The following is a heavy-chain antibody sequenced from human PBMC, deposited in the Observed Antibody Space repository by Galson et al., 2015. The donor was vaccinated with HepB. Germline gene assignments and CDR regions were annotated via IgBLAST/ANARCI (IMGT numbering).Heavy chain of an antibody. J-gene: IGHJ5*02. CDR1: GYTFTSYG. CDR2: ISAYNGNT. V-gene: IGHV1-18*04. CDR3: ARAGFVVVPAAPASNWFDP. Sequence: SVKVSCKASGYTFTSYGISWVRQAPGQGLEWMGWISAYNGNTNYAQKLQGRVTMTTDTSTSTAYMELRSLRSDDTAVYYCARAGFVVVPAAPASNWFDPWGQGTLVTVSS. D-gene: IGHD2-2*01.